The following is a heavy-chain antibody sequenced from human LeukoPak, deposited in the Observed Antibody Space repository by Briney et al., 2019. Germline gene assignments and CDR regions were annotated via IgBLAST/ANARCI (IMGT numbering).Heavy chain of an antibody. V-gene: IGHV3-20*04. CDR1: GFTFDDYG. Sequence: PGGSLRLSCAASGFTFDDYGMSWVRQAPGKGLEWVSGINWNGGSTGYEDSVKGRFTISRDNAKNSLYLQMNSLRVEDTAVYYCVRADAKKTAMVDYWGRGTLVAVSS. J-gene: IGHJ4*02. D-gene: IGHD5-18*01. CDR3: VRADAKKTAMVDY. CDR2: INWNGGST.